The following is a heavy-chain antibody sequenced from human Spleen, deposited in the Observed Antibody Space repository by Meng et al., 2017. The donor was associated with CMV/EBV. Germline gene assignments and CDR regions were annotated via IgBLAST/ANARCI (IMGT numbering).Heavy chain of an antibody. J-gene: IGHJ2*01. Sequence: ASVKVSCKASGYNFARYGISWVRQAPGQGLEWMGWISAYNGNTNYAQTVQGRVTLTTDRSTNTAYMELRNLRSDDTAVYYCARVVPWYFDLWGRGTLVTVSS. CDR2: ISAYNGNT. CDR1: GYNFARYG. D-gene: IGHD2-2*01. CDR3: ARVVPWYFDL. V-gene: IGHV1-18*01.